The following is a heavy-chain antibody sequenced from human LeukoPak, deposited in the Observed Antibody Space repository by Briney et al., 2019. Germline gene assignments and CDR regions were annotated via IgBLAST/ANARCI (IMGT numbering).Heavy chain of an antibody. J-gene: IGHJ4*02. CDR3: ARDGGSGWYGTYFDY. V-gene: IGHV3-48*03. CDR1: GFTFSSYE. D-gene: IGHD6-19*01. CDR2: ISSSGSTI. Sequence: PGGSLRLSCAASGFTFSSYEMNSVRQAPGKGLEWVSYISSSGSTIYYADSVKGRFTISRDNAKNSLYLQMNSLRAEDTAVYYCARDGGSGWYGTYFDYWGQGTLVTVSS.